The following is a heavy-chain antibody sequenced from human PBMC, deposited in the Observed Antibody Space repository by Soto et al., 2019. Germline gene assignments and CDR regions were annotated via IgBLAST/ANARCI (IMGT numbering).Heavy chain of an antibody. Sequence: EVQLVESGGGLVQPGGSLRLSCAASGFTFNSYSMNWVRQAPGNGLEWVSYISSSSSTIYYAGSVKGRFTISRDNAKNSLYLQMNSLRDEDTAVYYCARAGYYGSGILLWGQGTLVTVSS. V-gene: IGHV3-48*02. J-gene: IGHJ4*02. D-gene: IGHD3-10*01. CDR3: ARAGYYGSGILL. CDR1: GFTFNSYS. CDR2: ISSSSSTI.